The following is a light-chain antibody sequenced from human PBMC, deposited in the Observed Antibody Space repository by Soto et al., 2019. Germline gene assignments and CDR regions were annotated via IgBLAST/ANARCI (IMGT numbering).Light chain of an antibody. CDR1: SSDVGGSNY. Sequence: QSALTQPASVSGSPGQSITISCIGTSSDVGGSNYVSWYQQYQGKAPKLMIYEVSNRPSGVSDRFSGSKSGNTASLTISGLQAEDEADYYCTSYTSSSTLVFGGGTKLTVL. CDR2: EVS. J-gene: IGLJ3*02. CDR3: TSYTSSSTLV. V-gene: IGLV2-14*01.